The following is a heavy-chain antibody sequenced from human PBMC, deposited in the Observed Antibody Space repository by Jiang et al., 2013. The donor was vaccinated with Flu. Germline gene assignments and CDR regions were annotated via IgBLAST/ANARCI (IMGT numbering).Heavy chain of an antibody. D-gene: IGHD4-17*01. Sequence: SPRLSCAASGFTFSDYYMSWIRQAPGKGLEWVSYISSSGSTIYYADSVKGRFTISRDNAKNSLYLQMNSLRAEDTALYYCARDRGGDYLYYYWYFDLWGRGTLVTVSS. V-gene: IGHV3-11*01. J-gene: IGHJ2*01. CDR3: ARDRGGDYLYYYWYFDL. CDR1: GFTFSDYY. CDR2: ISSSGSTI.